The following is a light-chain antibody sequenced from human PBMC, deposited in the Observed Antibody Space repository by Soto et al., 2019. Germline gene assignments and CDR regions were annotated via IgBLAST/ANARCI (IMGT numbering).Light chain of an antibody. V-gene: IGLV1-40*01. Sequence: QSVLTQPPSVSGAPGQRVTISCTGSSSNIGAGYDVHWYQHLPGTAPKLLIYGNTHRPSGVPDRFSGSKSDTSASLAITGLQAEDEADYYCQSYGGSLSGVVFGGGTQLTVL. CDR3: QSYGGSLSGVV. CDR1: SSNIGAGYD. J-gene: IGLJ2*01. CDR2: GNT.